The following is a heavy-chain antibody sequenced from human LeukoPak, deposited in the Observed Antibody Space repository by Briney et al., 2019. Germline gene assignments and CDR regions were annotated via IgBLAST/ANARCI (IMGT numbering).Heavy chain of an antibody. CDR2: IKHDGSEK. CDR3: ATDRGWRTSGYYLYYFKY. V-gene: IGHV3-7*01. J-gene: IGHJ4*02. CDR1: GFIFTNYF. Sequence: GGSLRLSCAASGFIFTNYFMSWVRQAPGKGLEWVASIKHDGSEKYYVDSVRGRFTISRDNTMNSLYLRMSSLRAEDTAVYYCATDRGWRTSGYYLYYFKYWGQGTLVTYSS. D-gene: IGHD3-3*01.